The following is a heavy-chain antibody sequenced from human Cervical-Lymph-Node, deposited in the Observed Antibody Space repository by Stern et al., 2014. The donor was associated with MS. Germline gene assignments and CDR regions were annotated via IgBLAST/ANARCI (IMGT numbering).Heavy chain of an antibody. CDR2: INPGDSDT. D-gene: IGHD2-2*01. CDR3: ARRHCSSRRCGWFDP. CDR1: GYSFTSYW. J-gene: IGHJ5*02. V-gene: IGHV5-51*01. Sequence: EDQLVESGAEVKKPGESLKISCKGSGYSFTSYWIGWVRQMPGKGLEWMGSINPGDSDTRYSPSFQGQVTISADKSISTAYLQWSSLKASDTAMYYCARRHCSSRRCGWFDPWGQGTLVTVSS.